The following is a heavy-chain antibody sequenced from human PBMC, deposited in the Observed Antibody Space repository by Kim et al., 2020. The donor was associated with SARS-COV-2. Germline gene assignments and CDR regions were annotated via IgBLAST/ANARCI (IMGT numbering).Heavy chain of an antibody. CDR2: TYYRSKWYN. V-gene: IGHV6-1*01. D-gene: IGHD3-3*01. J-gene: IGHJ6*03. Sequence: SQTLSLTCAISGDSVSSNSAAWHWIRQSPSRGLEWLGRTYYRSKWYNDYAVSVKSRITINPDTSKNQFSLQLNSVTPEDTAVYYCARDPAPFWSGPRGRYYYYYMDVWGKGTTVTVSS. CDR1: GDSVSSNSAA. CDR3: ARDPAPFWSGPRGRYYYYYMDV.